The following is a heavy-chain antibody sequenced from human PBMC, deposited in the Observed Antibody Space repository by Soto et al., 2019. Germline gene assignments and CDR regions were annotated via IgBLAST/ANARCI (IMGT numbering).Heavy chain of an antibody. V-gene: IGHV3-9*01. D-gene: IGHD4-17*01. CDR1: GFTFDDYA. Sequence: EVQLVESGGGLVQPGRSLRLSCAASGFTFDDYAMHWVRQAPGKGLEWVSGISWNSGSIGYADSVKGRFTISRDNAKHSLYLQMNSLRAEDTALYYCAKDMRLRSNRWKYDAFDIWGQGTMVTVSS. CDR2: ISWNSGSI. J-gene: IGHJ3*02. CDR3: AKDMRLRSNRWKYDAFDI.